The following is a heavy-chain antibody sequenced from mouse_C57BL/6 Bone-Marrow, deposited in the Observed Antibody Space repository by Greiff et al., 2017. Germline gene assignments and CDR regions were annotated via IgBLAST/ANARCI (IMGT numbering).Heavy chain of an antibody. CDR1: GFNIKDDY. D-gene: IGHD1-1*01. CDR2: IDPENGDT. J-gene: IGHJ3*01. V-gene: IGHV14-4*01. CDR3: TTGTTVVS. Sequence: EVQLQQSGAELVRPGASVKLSCTASGFNIKDDYMHWVKQRPEQGLEWIGWIDPENGDTEYASKFQGKATITADTSSNTAYLQLSSLTSEDTAVYYCTTGTTVVSWGQGTLVTVSA.